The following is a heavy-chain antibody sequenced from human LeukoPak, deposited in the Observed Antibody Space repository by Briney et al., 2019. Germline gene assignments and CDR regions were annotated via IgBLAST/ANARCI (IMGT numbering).Heavy chain of an antibody. CDR1: GFTFSNYA. CDR3: ARGVVPAATAGYFDY. CDR2: ISYDGDKK. J-gene: IGHJ4*02. Sequence: PGGSLRLSCTASGFTFSNYAMHWVRQAPGKGLQWVAIISYDGDKKEYTDSVKGRLTISRDNSKNTLYLQMNSLRAEDTAVYYCARGVVPAATAGYFDYWGQGTLVTVSS. D-gene: IGHD2-2*01. V-gene: IGHV3-30-3*01.